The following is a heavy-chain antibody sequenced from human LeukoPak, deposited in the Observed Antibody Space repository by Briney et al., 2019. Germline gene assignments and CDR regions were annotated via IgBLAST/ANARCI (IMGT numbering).Heavy chain of an antibody. J-gene: IGHJ3*02. Sequence: PGGSLRLSCAASGFTFSSYAMHWVRQAPGKGLEWVAVISYDGSNKYYADSVKGRFTISRDNSKNTLYLQMNSLRAGDTAVYYCARDRCSSTSCDAFDIWGQGTMVTVSS. V-gene: IGHV3-30-3*01. CDR2: ISYDGSNK. CDR1: GFTFSSYA. D-gene: IGHD2-2*01. CDR3: ARDRCSSTSCDAFDI.